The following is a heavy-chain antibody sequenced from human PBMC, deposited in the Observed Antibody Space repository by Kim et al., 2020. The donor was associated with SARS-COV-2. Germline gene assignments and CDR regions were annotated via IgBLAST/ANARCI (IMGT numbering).Heavy chain of an antibody. V-gene: IGHV4-34*01. D-gene: IGHD2-2*02. CDR3: ARGRAGVVPAPILGLGPHYDYFIMDV. CDR2: IHESGSA. J-gene: IGHJ6*02. Sequence: SETLSLTCAVYSGSFSGHYWSWIRQPPGKGLEWIGKIHESGSANYNPSLMSRVSISIDGSKSQFSLKLSSVTAADTGFYYCARGRAGVVPAPILGLGPHYDYFIMDVWGHGTTVTVSS. CDR1: SGSFSGHY.